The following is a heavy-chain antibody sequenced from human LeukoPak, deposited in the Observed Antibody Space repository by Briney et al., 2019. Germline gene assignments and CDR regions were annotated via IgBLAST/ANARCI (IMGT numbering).Heavy chain of an antibody. CDR3: AKDKLGTSSLPFDY. J-gene: IGHJ4*02. V-gene: IGHV3-23*01. CDR2: ISGSGGTT. D-gene: IGHD7-27*01. CDR1: GGSISSSSYY. Sequence: ETLSLTCTVSGGSISSSSYYWGWVRQAPGKGLEWVSVISGSGGTTYYADSVKGRFTISRDNSKNTLYLQMNRLRAEDTAVYYCAKDKLGTSSLPFDYWGQGTLVTVSS.